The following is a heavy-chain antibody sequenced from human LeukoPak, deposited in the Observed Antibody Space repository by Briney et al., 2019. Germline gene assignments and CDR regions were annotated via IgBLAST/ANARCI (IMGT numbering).Heavy chain of an antibody. CDR2: IRSKAYGGTT. J-gene: IGHJ4*02. V-gene: IGHV3-49*03. CDR3: TRDLGYCSSTSCYEGEYFDY. D-gene: IGHD2-2*01. Sequence: PGRSLRLSCTASGFTFGDYAMSWFRQAPGKGLEWVGFIRSKAYGGTTEYAASVKGRFAISRDDSKSIAYLQMNSLKTEDTAVYYCTRDLGYCSSTSCYEGEYFDYWGQGTLVTVSS. CDR1: GFTFGDYA.